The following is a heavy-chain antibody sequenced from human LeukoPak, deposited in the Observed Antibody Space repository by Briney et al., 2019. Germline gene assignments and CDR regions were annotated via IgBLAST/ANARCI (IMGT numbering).Heavy chain of an antibody. CDR2: VYKTGTT. J-gene: IGHJ4*02. D-gene: IGHD2-21*02. CDR3: VTGTGWRPDY. Sequence: SETLSLTCTVSGGXISSYYCNWMRQPPGKGLEWIGYVYKTGTTNYNPSLKSRVTISADTSKNQFSLKLNSVSAADTAVYFCVTGTGWRPDYWGQGTLVTVSS. CDR1: GGXISSYY. V-gene: IGHV4-59*01.